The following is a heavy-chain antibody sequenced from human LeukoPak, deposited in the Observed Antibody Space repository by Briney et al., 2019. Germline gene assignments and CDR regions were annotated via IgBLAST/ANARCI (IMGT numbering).Heavy chain of an antibody. Sequence: ASVKVSCKGSGYTFTSYGISWVRQAPGQGLEWMGWISAYNGNTNYAQKLQGRVTMTTDTSTSTAYMELRSLRSDDTAVYYCARDPGGVLRFLEWLPQFDYWGQGTLVTVSS. J-gene: IGHJ4*02. CDR1: GYTFTSYG. CDR2: ISAYNGNT. D-gene: IGHD3-3*01. V-gene: IGHV1-18*01. CDR3: ARDPGGVLRFLEWLPQFDY.